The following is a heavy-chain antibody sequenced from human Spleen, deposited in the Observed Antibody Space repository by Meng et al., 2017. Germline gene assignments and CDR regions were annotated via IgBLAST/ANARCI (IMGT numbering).Heavy chain of an antibody. CDR3: ARRQKGYCTGGSCYLDY. V-gene: IGHV5-51*01. CDR2: IYSGDSDT. J-gene: IGHJ4*02. D-gene: IGHD2-15*01. Sequence: GGSLRLSCKASGYSFISYWIGWVRQMPGKGLEWMGIIYSGDSDTIYSPSFQGQVTISVDRSINTTYLQWSGLKASDTAMYYCARRQKGYCTGGSCYLDYWGQGTLVTVSS. CDR1: GYSFISYW.